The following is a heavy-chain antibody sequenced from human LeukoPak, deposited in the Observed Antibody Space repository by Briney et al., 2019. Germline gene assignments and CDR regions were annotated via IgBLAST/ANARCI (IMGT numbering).Heavy chain of an antibody. V-gene: IGHV1-2*04. CDR2: INPNSGGT. D-gene: IGHD6-19*01. CDR1: GYTFTGYY. J-gene: IGHJ6*02. CDR3: AIIPKTVAGPHGMDV. Sequence: ASVKVSCKASGYTFTGYYMHWVRQAPGQGLEWMGWINPNSGGTNYAQKFQGWVTMTRDTSISTAYMELSRLRSDDTAVYYCAIIPKTVAGPHGMDVWGQGTTVTVSS.